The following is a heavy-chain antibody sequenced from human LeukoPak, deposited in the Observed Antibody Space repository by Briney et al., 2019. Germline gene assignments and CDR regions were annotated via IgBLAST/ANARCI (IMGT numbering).Heavy chain of an antibody. CDR2: IYSGGST. Sequence: GGSLRLPCAASGFTVSRNYMSWVRQAPGKGLEWISVIYSGGSTYYADSVKGRFTIARDNSKNTLYLQMNSLRAEDTAVYYCARVGDYNGLDVWGQGTTVTVSS. J-gene: IGHJ6*02. CDR3: ARVGDYNGLDV. CDR1: GFTVSRNY. V-gene: IGHV3-53*01. D-gene: IGHD3-10*01.